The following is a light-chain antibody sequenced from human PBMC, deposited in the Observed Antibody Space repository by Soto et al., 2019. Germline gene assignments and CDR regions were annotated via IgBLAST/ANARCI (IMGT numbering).Light chain of an antibody. Sequence: IKMNQSASTLSASVGDRVTITCRASESIDNWLAWYQQKPGKAPKLLLFAASTLVGGVPSRFSGRGSGTEFTLTISSLQADDFATYCCQQYHTDWTFGQGTKVDIK. CDR1: ESIDNW. CDR3: QQYHTDWT. J-gene: IGKJ1*01. V-gene: IGKV1-5*01. CDR2: AAS.